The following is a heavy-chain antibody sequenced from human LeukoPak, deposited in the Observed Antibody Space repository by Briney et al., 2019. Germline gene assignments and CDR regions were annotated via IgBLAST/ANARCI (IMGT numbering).Heavy chain of an antibody. CDR1: GYSFSNYA. CDR3: ARILGGRGGYFAH. CDR2: MSPYNGNT. D-gene: IGHD5-12*01. J-gene: IGHJ4*02. Sequence: ASVKVSCKASGYSFSNYAITWVRQAPGQGLEWMGWMSPYNGNTNYAQHLQGRLTLTIDTPTTTAYMELTSLTSDDTAVYYCARILGGRGGYFAHWGQGTLVTASS. V-gene: IGHV1-18*01.